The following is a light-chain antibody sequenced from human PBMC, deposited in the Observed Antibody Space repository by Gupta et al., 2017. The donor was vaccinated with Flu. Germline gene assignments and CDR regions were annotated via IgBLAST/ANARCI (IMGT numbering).Light chain of an antibody. V-gene: IGLV2-14*01. CDR2: EVN. CDR3: SSYTGSSTL. J-gene: IGLJ2*01. Sequence: QSALTQPASVSGSPGQSLTIPCPGTSSDVGGYNYVSWYQQHPGKAPKLMIFEVNNRPSGVSNRFSGSKSGNTASLTIAGLQAEDEDHYYCSSYTGSSTLFGGGTKLTVL. CDR1: SSDVGGYNY.